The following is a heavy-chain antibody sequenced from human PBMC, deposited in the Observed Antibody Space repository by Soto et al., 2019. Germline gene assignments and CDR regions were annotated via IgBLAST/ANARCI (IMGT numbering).Heavy chain of an antibody. CDR3: ARPINFYDSSGYYFDS. CDR1: GGFINRRYF. CDR2: IYYSGSP. J-gene: IGHJ4*02. D-gene: IGHD3-22*01. V-gene: IGHV4-39*01. Sequence: SGTPALTCTVSGGFINRRYFWGGVRPPPGKGLGWIARIYYSGSPYYNPSLKSRVTISVDTSKNQFSLKLSSVTAADTAVYYCARPINFYDSSGYYFDSWGQGTLVTVSS.